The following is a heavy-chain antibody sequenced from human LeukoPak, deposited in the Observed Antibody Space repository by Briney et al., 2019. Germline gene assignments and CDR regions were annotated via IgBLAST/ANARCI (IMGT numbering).Heavy chain of an antibody. CDR2: IIPIFGTA. Sequence: ASVKVSCMASGGTFSSYAISWVRQAPGQGLEWMGGIIPIFGTANYAQKFQGRVTITADESTSTAYMELSSLRSEDTAVFYCARVIQLPNEYFQHWGQGTLVTVSS. CDR3: ARVIQLPNEYFQH. J-gene: IGHJ1*01. D-gene: IGHD2-2*01. CDR1: GGTFSSYA. V-gene: IGHV1-69*13.